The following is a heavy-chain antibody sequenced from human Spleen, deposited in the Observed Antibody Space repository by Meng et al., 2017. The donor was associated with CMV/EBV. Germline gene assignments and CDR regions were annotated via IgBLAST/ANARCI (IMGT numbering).Heavy chain of an antibody. V-gene: IGHV3-21*01. J-gene: IGHJ6*02. CDR2: ISTTSTYI. Sequence: GESLKISCAASGFSFSRYWMTWVRQAPGKGLEWVSSISTTSTYIYYADSVKGRFTISRDNAKNSLYLQMNSLRVEDTAVYYCAGFGVAITNGLDVWGQGTTVTVSS. CDR1: GFSFSRYW. CDR3: AGFGVAITNGLDV. D-gene: IGHD3-3*01.